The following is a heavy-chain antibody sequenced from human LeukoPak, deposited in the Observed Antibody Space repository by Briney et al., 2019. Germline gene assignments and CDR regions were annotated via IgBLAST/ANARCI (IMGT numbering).Heavy chain of an antibody. J-gene: IGHJ5*02. CDR2: ISGDGGST. CDR1: GLTFDDYA. Sequence: PGGSLRLSCAASGLTFDDYAMHWVRQAPGKGLERVSLISGDGGSTYYADSVKGRFTISRENSKNSLYLQMNSLRTEDTALYYCSKDIAAAKPFDPWGQGTLVTVSS. V-gene: IGHV3-43*02. D-gene: IGHD6-13*01. CDR3: SKDIAAAKPFDP.